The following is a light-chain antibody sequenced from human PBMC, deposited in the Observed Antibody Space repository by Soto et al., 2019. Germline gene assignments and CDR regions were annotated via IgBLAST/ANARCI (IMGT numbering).Light chain of an antibody. V-gene: IGKV1-13*02. CDR3: QQSIRYRT. CDR1: QGISSA. J-gene: IGKJ1*01. CDR2: DAS. Sequence: NQSRSRLSASQGEKVTLTWAASQGISSALACYQQKRGKARKLMIYDASSLEGGVPSLFSGSCSVTDITTTSSSLQADYSASYCCQQSIRYRTFGQGTKVDIK.